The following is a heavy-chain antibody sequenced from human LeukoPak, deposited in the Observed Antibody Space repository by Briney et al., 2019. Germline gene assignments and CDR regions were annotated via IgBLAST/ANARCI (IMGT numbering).Heavy chain of an antibody. V-gene: IGHV1-18*01. Sequence: GASVKLSCKASGYTITSYAISWVRQAPGQGLEWMGWISAYNGNTNYAQKLQGRVTMTTDTSTSTAYMELRSLRSDDTAVYYCATGYLDVGNADYWGQGTLVTVSS. CDR2: ISAYNGNT. D-gene: IGHD1-1*01. CDR3: ATGYLDVGNADY. J-gene: IGHJ4*02. CDR1: GYTITSYA.